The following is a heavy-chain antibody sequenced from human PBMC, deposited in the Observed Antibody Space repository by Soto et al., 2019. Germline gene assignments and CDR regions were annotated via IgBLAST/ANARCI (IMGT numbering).Heavy chain of an antibody. CDR1: GGTFSSYA. CDR2: IIPIFGTA. D-gene: IGHD3-22*01. Sequence: QVQLVQSGAEVKKPGSSVKVSCKASGGTFSSYAISWVRQAPGQGLEWMGGIIPIFGTANYAQKFQGRVTITADESTSTAYRELSSLRSEDTAVYYCASKSDSSGYYGEGIDYWGQGTLVTVSS. J-gene: IGHJ4*02. V-gene: IGHV1-69*01. CDR3: ASKSDSSGYYGEGIDY.